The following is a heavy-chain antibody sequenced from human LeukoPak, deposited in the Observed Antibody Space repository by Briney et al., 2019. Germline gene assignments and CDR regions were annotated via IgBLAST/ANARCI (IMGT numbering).Heavy chain of an antibody. Sequence: LETLSLTCTVSGGSISSYYWSWIRQPPGKGLEWIGYIYYSGSTNYNPSLKSRVTISVDTSNNQFSLKLSSVTAADTAVYYCARGARYFDYWGQGTLVTVSS. V-gene: IGHV4-59*01. CDR2: IYYSGST. D-gene: IGHD6-6*01. CDR1: GGSISSYY. CDR3: ARGARYFDY. J-gene: IGHJ4*02.